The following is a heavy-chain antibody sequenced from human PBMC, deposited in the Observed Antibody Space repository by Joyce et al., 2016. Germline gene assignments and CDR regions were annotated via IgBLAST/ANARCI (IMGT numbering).Heavy chain of an antibody. V-gene: IGHV1-69*06. D-gene: IGHD2-2*01. J-gene: IGHJ3*02. CDR2: IIPCVGTA. Sequence: QVQLVQSGAEVRKPGSSVKVSCKASGGTFSSYAISWVRKAPGQGLEWMGVIIPCVGTANDAQKFQGRVTITADKSTSTAYMELSGLRSDDTAVYYCARGGYCSSTSCYQHAFDIWGQGTMVTVSS. CDR1: GGTFSSYA. CDR3: ARGGYCSSTSCYQHAFDI.